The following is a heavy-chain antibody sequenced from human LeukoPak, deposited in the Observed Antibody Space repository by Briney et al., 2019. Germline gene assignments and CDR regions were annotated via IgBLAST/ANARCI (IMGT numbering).Heavy chain of an antibody. CDR3: ARAYYDSSGYYEAAHYFDY. J-gene: IGHJ4*02. D-gene: IGHD3-22*01. CDR1: GFTFSSYA. V-gene: IGHV3-30-3*01. CDR2: ISYDGSNK. Sequence: ERSLRLSCAASGFTFSSYAMHWVRQAPGKGLEWVAVISYDGSNKYYADSVKGRFTISRDNSKNTLYLQMNSLRAEDTAVYYCARAYYDSSGYYEAAHYFDYWGQGTLVTVSS.